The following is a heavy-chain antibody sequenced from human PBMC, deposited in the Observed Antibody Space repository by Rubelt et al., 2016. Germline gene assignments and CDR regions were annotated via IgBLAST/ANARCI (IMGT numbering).Heavy chain of an antibody. Sequence: VQLQESGPGLVKPSETLSLTCTVSGGSISSGGYYWSWIRPHPGKGLEWVSGISWNSGSIGYADSVKGRFTISRDNAKNSRYLQMNSLRAEDTALYYCAKDSSGWYSGWFDPWGQGTLVTVSS. CDR2: ISWNSGSI. CDR1: GGSISSGGYY. D-gene: IGHD6-19*01. V-gene: IGHV3-9*01. CDR3: AKDSSGWYSGWFDP. J-gene: IGHJ5*02.